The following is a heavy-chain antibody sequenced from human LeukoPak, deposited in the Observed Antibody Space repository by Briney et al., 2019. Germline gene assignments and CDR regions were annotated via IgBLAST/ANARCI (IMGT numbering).Heavy chain of an antibody. Sequence: SETLSLTCTVSGGSISSSSYYWGWIRQPPGKGLEWIGSIYYSGSTYYNPSLKSRVTISVDTSKNQFSLKLSSVTAADTAVYYCARGLREAARPWSSTNWFDPWGQGTLVTVSS. CDR1: GGSISSSSYY. CDR3: ARGLREAARPWSSTNWFDP. V-gene: IGHV4-39*07. J-gene: IGHJ5*02. D-gene: IGHD6-6*01. CDR2: IYYSGST.